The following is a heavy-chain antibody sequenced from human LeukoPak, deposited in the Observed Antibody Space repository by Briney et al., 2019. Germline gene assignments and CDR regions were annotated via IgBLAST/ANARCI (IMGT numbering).Heavy chain of an antibody. CDR2: ISGSGGST. D-gene: IGHD6-6*01. CDR1: GFTVSSNY. V-gene: IGHV3-23*01. CDR3: AKGIAALLQGPDY. J-gene: IGHJ4*02. Sequence: GGSLRLSCAASGFTVSSNYMSWVRQAPGKGLEWVSAISGSGGSTYYADSVKGRFTISRDNSKNTLYLQMNSLRAEDTAVYYCAKGIAALLQGPDYWGQGTLVTVSS.